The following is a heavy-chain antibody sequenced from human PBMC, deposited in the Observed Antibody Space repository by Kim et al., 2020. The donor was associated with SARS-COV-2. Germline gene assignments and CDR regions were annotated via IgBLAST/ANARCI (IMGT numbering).Heavy chain of an antibody. J-gene: IGHJ6*02. CDR3: ARFYYGSGSYYNYYGIDV. V-gene: IGHV7-4-1*02. CDR1: GYTFTSYA. Sequence: ASVKVSCKASGYTFTSYAMNWVRQAPGQGLEWMGWINTNTGNPTYAQGFTGRFVFSLDTSVSTAYLQISSLKAEDTAVYYCARFYYGSGSYYNYYGIDVWGQGTTVTVSS. CDR2: INTNTGNP. D-gene: IGHD3-10*01.